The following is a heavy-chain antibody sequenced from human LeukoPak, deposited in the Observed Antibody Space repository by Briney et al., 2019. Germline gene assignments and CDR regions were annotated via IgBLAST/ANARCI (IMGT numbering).Heavy chain of an antibody. CDR1: GGTFSSYA. Sequence: ASVKVSCKASGGTFSSYAIIWVRQAPGQGLEWMGRIIPILGIANYAQKFQGRVTITADESTSTAYMELSSLRSEDTAVYYCARDEGYSYDLYYYYYYGMDVWGQGTTVTVSS. CDR2: IIPILGIA. D-gene: IGHD5-18*01. J-gene: IGHJ6*02. CDR3: ARDEGYSYDLYYYYYYGMDV. V-gene: IGHV1-69*04.